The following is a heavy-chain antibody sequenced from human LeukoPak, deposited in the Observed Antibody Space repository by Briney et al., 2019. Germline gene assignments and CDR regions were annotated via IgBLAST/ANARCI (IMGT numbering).Heavy chain of an antibody. V-gene: IGHV1-18*01. CDR1: GYTFTNFG. J-gene: IGHJ6*02. CDR2: ISAYIGRR. CDR3: ARDRGGSHSYYYYGMDV. D-gene: IGHD1-26*01. Sequence: GASVKVSCKAFGYTFTNFGISWVRQAPGQGLEWMGWISAYIGRRNYAQILQGRVDMTTDISTNTAYMELRSLRSDDTAVYYCARDRGGSHSYYYYGMDVWGQGTTVTVSS.